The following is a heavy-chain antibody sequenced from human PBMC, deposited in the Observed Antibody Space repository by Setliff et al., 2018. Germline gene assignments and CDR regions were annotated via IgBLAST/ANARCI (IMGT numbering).Heavy chain of an antibody. Sequence: PGGSLRLSCVVSGLTVSNDFMGWVRQAPGKGLEWVSVIYNIGETRYADSVKGRFTISRDNSKNTLYLQMNSLRAEDTAIYYCARDFHLGIGDGFDIWGQGTMVTVSS. V-gene: IGHV3-66*01. CDR3: ARDFHLGIGDGFDI. CDR1: GLTVSNDF. CDR2: IYNIGET. D-gene: IGHD7-27*01. J-gene: IGHJ3*02.